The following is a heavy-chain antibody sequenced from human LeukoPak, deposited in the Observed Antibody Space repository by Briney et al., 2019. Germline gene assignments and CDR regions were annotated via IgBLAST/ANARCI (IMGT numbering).Heavy chain of an antibody. CDR3: ANGHYDFWSGYKYFDC. D-gene: IGHD3-3*01. J-gene: IGHJ4*02. CDR2: ISYDGSNK. CDR1: GFTFSSYG. Sequence: GRSLRLSCAASGFTFSSYGMHWVRQAPGKGLEWVAVISYDGSNKYYADSVKGRFTISRDNSKNTLYLQMNSLRAEDTAVYYCANGHYDFWSGYKYFDCWGQGTLVTVSS. V-gene: IGHV3-30*18.